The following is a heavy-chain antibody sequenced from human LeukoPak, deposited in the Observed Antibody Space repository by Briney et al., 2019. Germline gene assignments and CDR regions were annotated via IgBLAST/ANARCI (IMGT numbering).Heavy chain of an antibody. CDR2: IFHSGST. J-gene: IGHJ4*02. V-gene: IGHV4-4*02. Sequence: SETLSLTCGVSGVSISSSNWWSWVRQPPGKGLEWTGEIFHSGSTNYHPSLESRLTISMDKSKNSFSLRLTSVTAADTAVYYCAREIFGARAFQYWGQGILVTVSS. CDR3: AREIFGARAFQY. CDR1: GVSISSSNW. D-gene: IGHD3-3*01.